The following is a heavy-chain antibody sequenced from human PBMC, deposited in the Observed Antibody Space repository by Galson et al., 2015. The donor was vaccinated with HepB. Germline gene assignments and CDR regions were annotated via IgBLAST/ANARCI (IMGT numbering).Heavy chain of an antibody. D-gene: IGHD3-9*01. Sequence: SLRLSCAASGFTFSSYAMHWVRQAPGKGLEWVAVISYDGSNKYYADSVKGRFTISRDNSKNTLYLQMNSLRAEDTAVYYCARGTYYDILTGYCDPNFDYWGQGTLVTVSS. CDR2: ISYDGSNK. CDR3: ARGTYYDILTGYCDPNFDY. V-gene: IGHV3-30*04. CDR1: GFTFSSYA. J-gene: IGHJ4*02.